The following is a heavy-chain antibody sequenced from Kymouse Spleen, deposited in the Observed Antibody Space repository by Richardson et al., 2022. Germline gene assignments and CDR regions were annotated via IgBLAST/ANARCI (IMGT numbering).Heavy chain of an antibody. CDR3: TTMVPRVY. V-gene: IGHV3-73*02. CDR2: IRSKANSYAT. Sequence: EVQLVESGGGLVQPGGSLKLSCAASGFTFSGSAMHWVRQASGKGLEWVGRIRSKANSYATAYAASVKGRFTISRDDSKNTAYLQMNSLKTEDTAVYYCTTMVPRVYWGQGTLVTVSS. CDR1: GFTFSGSA. J-gene: IGHJ4*02. D-gene: IGHD3-10*01.